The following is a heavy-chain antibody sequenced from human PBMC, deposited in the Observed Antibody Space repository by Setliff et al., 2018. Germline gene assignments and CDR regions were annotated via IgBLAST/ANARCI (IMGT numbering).Heavy chain of an antibody. CDR1: GYTFTGYY. J-gene: IGHJ4*02. CDR2: INPNSGGT. CDR3: ARRRYYYDSSGYRWGGFYLDY. D-gene: IGHD3-22*01. V-gene: IGHV1-2*04. Sequence: ASVKVSCKASGYTFTGYYMHWVRQAPGQGLEWMGWINPNSGGTNYAQKFQGWVTMTRDTSISTAYMELSRLRSDDTAVYYCARRRYYYDSSGYRWGGFYLDYWGQGTLVTV.